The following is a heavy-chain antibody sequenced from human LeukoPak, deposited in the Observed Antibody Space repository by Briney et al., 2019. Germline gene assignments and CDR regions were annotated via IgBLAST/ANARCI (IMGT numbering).Heavy chain of an antibody. CDR2: IKQDGTEK. CDR1: GFTFSNAW. J-gene: IGHJ5*02. Sequence: PGGSLRLSCAASGFTFSNAWMSWVRQAPGKGLEWVANIKQDGTEKYYADSVKGRFTISRDNAKKSLYLQMNSLRAEDTAVYYCARDAEVGTLFGVLSRYNWFDPWGQGALVTVSS. CDR3: ARDAEVGTLFGVLSRYNWFDP. D-gene: IGHD3-3*01. V-gene: IGHV3-7*01.